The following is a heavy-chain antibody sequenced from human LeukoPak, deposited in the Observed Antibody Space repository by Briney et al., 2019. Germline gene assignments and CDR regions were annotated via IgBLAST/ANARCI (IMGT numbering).Heavy chain of an antibody. CDR2: ISAYNGNT. CDR3: ARDYYDSSGYPPLNFQH. J-gene: IGHJ1*01. Sequence: ASVKVSCKASGYTFTNYGISWVRQAPGQGLEWMGWISAYNGNTNYAQRLQGRVTTTTDTSTSTAYMELRSLRSDDTAVYYCARDYYDSSGYPPLNFQHWGQGTLVTVSS. V-gene: IGHV1-18*01. D-gene: IGHD3-22*01. CDR1: GYTFTNYG.